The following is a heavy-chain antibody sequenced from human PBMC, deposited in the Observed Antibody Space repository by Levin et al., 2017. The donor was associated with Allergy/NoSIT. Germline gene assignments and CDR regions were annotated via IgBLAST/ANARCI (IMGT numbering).Heavy chain of an antibody. CDR3: ARLHDDADGRNWFDP. CDR1: GFSLSSSGMR. V-gene: IGHV2-70*17. D-gene: IGHD1-1*01. Sequence: RASGPTLVKPTQTLTLTCTFSGFSLSSSGMRVSWVRQPPGKALEWLARIDWSDEGFYSTSLKTRLTISKDTSKNQVGLTMTNMDPVDTATYYCARLHDDADGRNWFDPWGQGTLVTVSS. CDR2: IDWSDEG. J-gene: IGHJ5*02.